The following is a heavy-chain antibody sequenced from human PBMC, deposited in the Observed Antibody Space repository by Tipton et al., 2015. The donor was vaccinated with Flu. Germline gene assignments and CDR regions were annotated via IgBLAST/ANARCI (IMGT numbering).Heavy chain of an antibody. Sequence: SLRLSCAASGLTFSSYWMHWVRQAPGKGLVWVSRINSDASSTSYADSVKGRFTISRGNAKNTLYLQMNSLRAEDTAVYYCGRHDYGGNSYWGQGTLVTVSS. CDR3: GRHDYGGNSY. V-gene: IGHV3-74*01. J-gene: IGHJ4*02. CDR2: INSDASST. D-gene: IGHD4-23*01. CDR1: GLTFSSYW.